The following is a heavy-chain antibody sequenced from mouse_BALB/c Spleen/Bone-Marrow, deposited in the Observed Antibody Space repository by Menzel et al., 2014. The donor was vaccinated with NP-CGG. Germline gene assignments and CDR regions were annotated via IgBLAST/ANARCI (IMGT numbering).Heavy chain of an antibody. Sequence: EVKLVESGGGLVQPGGSLKLSCAASGFTFSSYGMSWVRQTPDKRLELVATINSNGGSTYYPDSVKGRFIISRDNAKNTLYLQMSSLKSEDTAMYYCARDYYGSSDYWGQGTTLTVSS. CDR3: ARDYYGSSDY. CDR2: INSNGGST. V-gene: IGHV5-6-3*01. D-gene: IGHD1-1*01. CDR1: GFTFSSYG. J-gene: IGHJ2*01.